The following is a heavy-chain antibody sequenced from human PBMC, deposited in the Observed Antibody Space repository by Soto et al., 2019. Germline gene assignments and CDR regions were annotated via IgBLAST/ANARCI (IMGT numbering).Heavy chain of an antibody. CDR3: ARGDGGYDFWSGYYKHYGMDV. V-gene: IGHV1-8*01. J-gene: IGHJ6*02. D-gene: IGHD3-3*01. Sequence: ASVKVSCKASGYTFTSYDINWVRQATGQGLEWMGWMNPNSGNTGYAQKFQGRVTMTRNTSISTAYMELSSLRSEDTAVYYCARGDGGYDFWSGYYKHYGMDVWGQGTTVTVSS. CDR2: MNPNSGNT. CDR1: GYTFTSYD.